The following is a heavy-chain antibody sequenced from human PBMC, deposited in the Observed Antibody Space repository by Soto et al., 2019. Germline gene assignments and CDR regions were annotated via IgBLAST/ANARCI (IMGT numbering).Heavy chain of an antibody. Sequence: ASVKVSCKASGYTFTSYAMHWVRQAPGQRLEWMGWINAGNGNTKYSQKFQGRVTITRDTSASTAYMELSSLRSEDTAVYYCARASRDVDPYYFDYWGQGTLVTVSS. CDR2: INAGNGNT. J-gene: IGHJ4*02. CDR3: ARASRDVDPYYFDY. D-gene: IGHD2-21*01. V-gene: IGHV1-3*01. CDR1: GYTFTSYA.